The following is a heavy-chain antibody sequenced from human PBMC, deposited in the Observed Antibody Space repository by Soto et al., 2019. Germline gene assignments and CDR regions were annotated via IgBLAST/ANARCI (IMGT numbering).Heavy chain of an antibody. CDR1: GFTFSSHS. V-gene: IGHV3-21*01. J-gene: IGHJ4*02. D-gene: IGHD3-22*01. CDR3: ARGYYSDSSGCIDN. CDR2: MSSSGTYI. Sequence: EVQLVESGGGLVKPGGSLRLSWAASGFTFSSHSMNWVRQAPGRGLELVSSMSSSGTYIYYADSVKGRFTISRDNAKNSLYLQMNSMRAADTSVYYWARGYYSDSSGCIDNRGQGPMVTVSS.